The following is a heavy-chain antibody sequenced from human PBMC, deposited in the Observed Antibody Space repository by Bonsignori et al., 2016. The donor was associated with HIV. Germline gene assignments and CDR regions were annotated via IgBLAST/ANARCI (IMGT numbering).Heavy chain of an antibody. J-gene: IGHJ6*03. CDR3: ASYGGNPWVYYYMDV. Sequence: KGLEWVSYISSSGSTIYYADSVKGRFTISRDNAKNSLYLQMNSLRAEDTAVYYCASYGGNPWVYYYMDVWGKGTTVTVSS. CDR2: ISSSGSTI. D-gene: IGHD4-23*01. V-gene: IGHV3-11*01.